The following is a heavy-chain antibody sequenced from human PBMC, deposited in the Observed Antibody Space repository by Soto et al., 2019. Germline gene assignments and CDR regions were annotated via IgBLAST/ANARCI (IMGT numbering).Heavy chain of an antibody. CDR2: ISGSGGST. CDR1: GFTFSSYA. Sequence: GGSLRLSCAASGFTFSSYAMSWVRQAPGKGLEWVSAISGSGGSTYYADSVKGRFTISRDNSKNTLYLQMSSLRAEDTAVYYCAKDSAARYSGSYQHDYWGQGTLVTVSS. V-gene: IGHV3-23*01. J-gene: IGHJ4*02. CDR3: AKDSAARYSGSYQHDY. D-gene: IGHD1-26*01.